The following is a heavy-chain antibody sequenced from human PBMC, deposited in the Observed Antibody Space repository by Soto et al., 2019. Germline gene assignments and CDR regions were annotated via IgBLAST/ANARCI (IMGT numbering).Heavy chain of an antibody. Sequence: GGSLRLSCAASGFSFSSYAMHWVRQAPGKGLEWVALISYDGSDKDYADSVKGRFTISRDNSRNTLFLQMNSLRAEDTAVYYCARDYYKYYDSSGYYRSPAYWGQGTLVTVSS. CDR2: ISYDGSDK. D-gene: IGHD3-22*01. V-gene: IGHV3-30-3*01. CDR3: ARDYYKYYDSSGYYRSPAY. CDR1: GFSFSSYA. J-gene: IGHJ4*02.